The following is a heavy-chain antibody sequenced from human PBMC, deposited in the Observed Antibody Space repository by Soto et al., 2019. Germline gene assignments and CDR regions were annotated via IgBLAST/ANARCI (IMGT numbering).Heavy chain of an antibody. Sequence: SETLSLTCAVSSGSISSSNWWSWVRQPPGKGLEWIGEIYHSGSTNYNPSLKSRVTISVDKSKNQFSLKLSSVTAADTAVYYCARESPGGDYSNRGLGYWGQGTLVTVSS. CDR2: IYHSGST. V-gene: IGHV4-4*02. D-gene: IGHD4-4*01. J-gene: IGHJ4*02. CDR1: SGSISSSNW. CDR3: ARESPGGDYSNRGLGY.